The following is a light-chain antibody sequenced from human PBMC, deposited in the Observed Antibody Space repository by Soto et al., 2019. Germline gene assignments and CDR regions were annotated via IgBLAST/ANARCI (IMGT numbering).Light chain of an antibody. V-gene: IGLV2-14*01. Sequence: QSALTQPASVSGSPGQSITISCTGTSSDVGGYNYVSWYQQHPGKAPKLMIYDVSNRPSGVSNRFSGSKSGNTASLTISGLQAEDEADYDCSSYTSSSAVFGTGTKVSDL. J-gene: IGLJ1*01. CDR3: SSYTSSSAV. CDR1: SSDVGGYNY. CDR2: DVS.